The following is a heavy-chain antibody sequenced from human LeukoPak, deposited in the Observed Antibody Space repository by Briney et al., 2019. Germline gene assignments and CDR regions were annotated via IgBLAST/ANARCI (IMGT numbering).Heavy chain of an antibody. CDR3: ARAHYDGDYQYYFDY. V-gene: IGHV4-38-2*01. J-gene: IGHJ4*02. CDR1: RYSISSNCY. Sequence: SETLSLTCDVSRYSISSNCYWAWIRQPPGKGLEWLGSIYYSGDTYYNPSLKSRVTCSVDTSKNQFSLKLNSVTAAGTAVYYCARAHYDGDYQYYFDYWGQGIPVTVSS. D-gene: IGHD4-17*01. CDR2: IYYSGDT.